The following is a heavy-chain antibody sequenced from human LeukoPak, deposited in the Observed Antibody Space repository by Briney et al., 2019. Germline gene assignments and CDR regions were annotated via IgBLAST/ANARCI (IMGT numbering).Heavy chain of an antibody. Sequence: GASVKVSCKASGYTFTNYYIHWVRQAPGRGLEWVAIINPNAGSTSCAQKFQGRVTMTRDTSISTAYMELSRLRSDDTAVYYCATAGIAVAGPWGDAFDIWGQGTMVTVSS. CDR3: ATAGIAVAGPWGDAFDI. CDR1: GYTFTNYY. J-gene: IGHJ3*02. CDR2: INPNAGST. V-gene: IGHV1-46*01. D-gene: IGHD6-19*01.